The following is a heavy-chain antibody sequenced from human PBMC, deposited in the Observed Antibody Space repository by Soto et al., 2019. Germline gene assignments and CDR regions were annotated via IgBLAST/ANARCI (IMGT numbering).Heavy chain of an antibody. CDR1: GGSFSGYY. J-gene: IGHJ4*02. CDR2: INHSGST. V-gene: IGHV4-34*01. CDR3: ARGRNLLDIVLMVYARDYFDY. D-gene: IGHD2-8*01. Sequence: LSLTCAVYGGSFSGYYWSWIRQPPGKGLEWIGEINHSGSTNYNPSLKSRVTISVDTSKNQFSLKLSSVTAADTAVYYCARGRNLLDIVLMVYARDYFDYWGQGTLVT.